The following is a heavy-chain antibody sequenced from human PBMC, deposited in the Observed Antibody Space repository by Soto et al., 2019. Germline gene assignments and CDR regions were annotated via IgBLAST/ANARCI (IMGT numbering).Heavy chain of an antibody. J-gene: IGHJ5*02. CDR2: IYYSGST. CDR1: GGSISSGDYY. CDR3: ARGVAGKPNWFDP. Sequence: SETLSLTCTVSGGSISSGDYYWSWIRQPPGKGLEWIGYIYYSGSTYYNPSLKSRVTISVDTSKNQFSLKLSSVTAADTAVYYCARGVAGKPNWFDPWGQGPLVTVS. V-gene: IGHV4-30-4*01. D-gene: IGHD6-19*01.